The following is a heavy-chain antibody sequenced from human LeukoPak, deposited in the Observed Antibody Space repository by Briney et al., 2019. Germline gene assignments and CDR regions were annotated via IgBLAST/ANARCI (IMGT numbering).Heavy chain of an antibody. Sequence: GGSLRLSCAASGFTFSSYAMHWVRQAPGKGLEWVAVISYDGSNKYYADSVKGRFTISRDNSKNTLYLQMNSLRAEDTAVYYCAATAAFGGMDVWGQGTTVTVSS. J-gene: IGHJ6*02. V-gene: IGHV3-30*04. CDR3: AATAAFGGMDV. CDR1: GFTFSSYA. D-gene: IGHD6-13*01. CDR2: ISYDGSNK.